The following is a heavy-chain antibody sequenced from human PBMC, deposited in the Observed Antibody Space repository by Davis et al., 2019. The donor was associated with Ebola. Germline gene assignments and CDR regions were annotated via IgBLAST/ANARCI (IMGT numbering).Heavy chain of an antibody. Sequence: MPSETLSLTCTVSGGSVSSGSYYWSWIRQPPGKGLEWIGYIYYSGSTNYNPSLKSRVTISVDTSKNQFSLKLSSVTAADTAVYYCAYYDILTDGKDVWGQGTTVNVSS. V-gene: IGHV4-61*01. J-gene: IGHJ6*02. D-gene: IGHD3-9*01. CDR3: AYYDILTDGKDV. CDR1: GGSVSSGSYY. CDR2: IYYSGST.